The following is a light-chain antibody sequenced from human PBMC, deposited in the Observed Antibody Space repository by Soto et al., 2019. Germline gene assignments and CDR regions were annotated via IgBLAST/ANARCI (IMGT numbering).Light chain of an antibody. CDR3: QHSYSNFPIT. CDR1: QGISSW. J-gene: IGKJ5*01. V-gene: IGKV1-12*01. Sequence: DIQMTQSPSFVSASVGDRVTITCRASQGISSWLAWYQQKPGQAPKLLIYAASSLQSGVPSRFSGSVSGTHFTLTINSLQPEDFATYFCQHSYSNFPITFGQGTRLEIK. CDR2: AAS.